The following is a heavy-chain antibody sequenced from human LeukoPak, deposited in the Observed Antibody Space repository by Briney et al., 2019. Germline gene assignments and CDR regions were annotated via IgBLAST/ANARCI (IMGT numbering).Heavy chain of an antibody. CDR1: GYTFTSYG. CDR2: ISAYNGNT. D-gene: IGHD3-10*01. CDR3: ARDAPSVVRGAFDY. J-gene: IGHJ4*02. V-gene: IGHV1-18*01. Sequence: ASVNVSCKASGYTFTSYGISWVRQAPGQGLEWMGWISAYNGNTNYAQKLQGRVTMTTDTSTSTAYMELRSLRSDDTAVYYCARDAPSVVRGAFDYWGQGTLVTVSS.